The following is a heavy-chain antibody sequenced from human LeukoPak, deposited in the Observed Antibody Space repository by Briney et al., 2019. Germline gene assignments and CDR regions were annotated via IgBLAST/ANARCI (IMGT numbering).Heavy chain of an antibody. CDR3: ARGLGSWYNS. CDR1: GESFSTYY. J-gene: IGHJ5*01. V-gene: IGHV4-34*01. Sequence: SETLSLTCAVYGESFSTYYWSWIRQPPGKGLEWIGEINHSRSTNYNPSLKSRVTISVDSPKNQFSLKLSSVTAADTAVYYCARGLGSWYNSWGQGTLVTVSS. CDR2: INHSRST.